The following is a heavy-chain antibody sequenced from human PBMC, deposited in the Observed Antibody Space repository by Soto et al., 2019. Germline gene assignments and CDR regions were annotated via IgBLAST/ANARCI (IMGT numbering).Heavy chain of an antibody. D-gene: IGHD3-9*01. CDR2: IYHSGST. CDR1: GGSISSYY. J-gene: IGHJ4*02. Sequence: PSETLSLTCTVSGGSISSYYWSWIRQPPGKGLEWIGYIYHSGSTNYNPSLKSRVTISVDTSKNQISLKLNSMTAADTAVYYCGRHAGRNWLYYFDYWGQGTLVTVSS. CDR3: GRHAGRNWLYYFDY. V-gene: IGHV4-59*08.